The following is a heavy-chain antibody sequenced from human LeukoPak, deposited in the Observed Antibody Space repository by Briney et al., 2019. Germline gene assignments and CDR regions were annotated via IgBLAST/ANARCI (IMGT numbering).Heavy chain of an antibody. V-gene: IGHV1-18*01. J-gene: IGHJ4*02. CDR1: GYTFTSYG. CDR2: ISAYNGNT. Sequence: ASVKVSCKASGYTFTSYGISWVRQAPGQGLEWMGWISAYNGNTNYAQKLQGRVTMTTDTSTSTAYMELRSLRSDDTAVYYCASCQNYDILTGSIWHYFDYWGQGTLVTVSS. CDR3: ASCQNYDILTGSIWHYFDY. D-gene: IGHD3-9*01.